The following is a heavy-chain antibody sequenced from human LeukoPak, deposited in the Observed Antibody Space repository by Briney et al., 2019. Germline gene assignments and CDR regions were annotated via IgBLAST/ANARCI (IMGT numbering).Heavy chain of an antibody. V-gene: IGHV1-24*01. D-gene: IGHD3-10*01. CDR2: FDPEDGET. J-gene: IGHJ4*02. CDR1: GYTLTELS. Sequence: ASVEVSCKVSGYTLTELSMHWVRQAPGKGLEWMGGFDPEDGETIYAQKFQGRVTMTEDTSTDTAYMELSSLRSEDTAVYYCATDRGLEGREYGSGSYYNYWGQGTLVTVSS. CDR3: ATDRGLEGREYGSGSYYNY.